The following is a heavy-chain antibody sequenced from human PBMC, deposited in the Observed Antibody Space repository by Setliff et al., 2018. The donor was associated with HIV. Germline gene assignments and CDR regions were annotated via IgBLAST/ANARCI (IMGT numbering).Heavy chain of an antibody. Sequence: PSETLSLTCTVSGGSIKSSSDYWVWIRQPPGKGLEWIGTIYYSGSTYYNPSLKSRVTISVDTSKNQFSLKLSSVTAADTTVYYCARHSGLGGYYSPFDYWGPGTLVTVSS. CDR2: IYYSGST. V-gene: IGHV4-39*01. J-gene: IGHJ4*02. CDR3: ARHSGLGGYYSPFDY. CDR1: GGSIKSSSDY. D-gene: IGHD3-22*01.